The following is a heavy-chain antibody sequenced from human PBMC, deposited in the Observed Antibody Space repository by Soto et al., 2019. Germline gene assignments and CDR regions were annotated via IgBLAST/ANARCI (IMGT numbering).Heavy chain of an antibody. V-gene: IGHV5-51*01. CDR2: LYRGDSGT. CDR1: GYSFTTYW. J-gene: IGHJ4*02. CDR3: ARCPFTGSYYSGFDC. Sequence: PGEALKIPWNASGYSFTTYWLGWGRQIPGKGLEWMGMLYRGDSGTSYSQSFQGQGTISADRSISTAYLQWSSLNASDTAMYLCARCPFTGSYYSGFDCWGQGTLVTVSS. D-gene: IGHD3-22*01.